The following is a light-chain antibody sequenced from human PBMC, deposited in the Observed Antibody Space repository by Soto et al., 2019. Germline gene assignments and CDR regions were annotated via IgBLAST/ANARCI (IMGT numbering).Light chain of an antibody. CDR1: SSNIGSNY. CDR2: DNN. J-gene: IGLJ3*02. CDR3: GTWDSSLSAGV. V-gene: IGLV1-51*01. Sequence: QSVLTQPPSVSAAPGQKVTISCSGSSSNIGSNYVSWYQQLPGTAPKLLICDNNKRPSGIPDRFSGSKSGTSATLVITGLQTGDEADYYCGTWDSSLSAGVFGGGTQLTVL.